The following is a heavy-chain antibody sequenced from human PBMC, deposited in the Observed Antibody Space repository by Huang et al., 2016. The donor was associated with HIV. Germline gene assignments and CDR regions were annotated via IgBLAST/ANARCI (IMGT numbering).Heavy chain of an antibody. V-gene: IGHV2-5*01. Sequence: QITLKESGPALVKPSQTLTLTCSVSGFSLTTSGGGVGWIRQPPGKALEWLALIYWNDEKRYNPLLRNRLSITRGTSKRQVVLRLTNVNPVDTATYHCAHSYITPSLRSGFDAFDIWGQGTMVAVSS. CDR1: GFSLTTSGGG. CDR3: AHSYITPSLRSGFDAFDI. J-gene: IGHJ3*02. D-gene: IGHD1-20*01. CDR2: IYWNDEK.